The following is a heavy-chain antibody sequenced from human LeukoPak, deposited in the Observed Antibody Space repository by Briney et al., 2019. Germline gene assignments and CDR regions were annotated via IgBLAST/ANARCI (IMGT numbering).Heavy chain of an antibody. D-gene: IGHD4-17*01. CDR2: VSSSGSV. CDR3: ARDDYEDTTRSLDY. V-gene: IGHV4-4*07. CDR1: GVSHTRHY. J-gene: IGHJ4*02. Sequence: SQTLSLTCSVSGVSHTRHYWNWIRQPAGKELEWIGRVSSSGSVNYKPILKRRVTMPVDTSKNQFSLKLTSVTAADTAAYYCARDDYEDTTRSLDYWGEGIVVTVSS.